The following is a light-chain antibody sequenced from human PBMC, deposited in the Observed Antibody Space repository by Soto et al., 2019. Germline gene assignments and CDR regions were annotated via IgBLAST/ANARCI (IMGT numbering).Light chain of an antibody. CDR1: QSVGSSY. CDR2: GAS. J-gene: IGKJ1*01. Sequence: EIVLTQSPGTLSLSPGERATLSCRASQSVGSSYVAWYQQKPGQAPRLLIYGASSRATGIPDRFSGSGSGTEFTLPISRLEPEDFAVYYCQQYGSSPWTFGQGAKVEI. V-gene: IGKV3-20*01. CDR3: QQYGSSPWT.